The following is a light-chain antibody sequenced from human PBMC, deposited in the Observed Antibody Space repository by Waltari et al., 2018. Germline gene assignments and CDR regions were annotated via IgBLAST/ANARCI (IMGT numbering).Light chain of an antibody. CDR3: QQYFSTPQLA. J-gene: IGKJ4*01. V-gene: IGKV4-1*01. CDR1: ESLFFSSNNKNY. Sequence: DIVMTQSPDSLAVSLGERATFNCKSSESLFFSSNNKNYLAWYQHKVGQPPKLLIYWASTRASGVPDRFSGSGPGTDFTLTISSLQAEDVAVYYCQQYFSTPQLAFGGGTKVELK. CDR2: WAS.